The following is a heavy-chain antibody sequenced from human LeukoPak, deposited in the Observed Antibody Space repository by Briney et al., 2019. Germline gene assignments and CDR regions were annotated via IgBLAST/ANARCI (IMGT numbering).Heavy chain of an antibody. V-gene: IGHV3-23*01. J-gene: IGHJ5*02. D-gene: IGHD3-10*01. CDR1: GFTFSSYA. Sequence: GGSLRLSCAASGFTFSSYAMRWVRQAPGKGLECVSGVSGSGGGTYYADSVKGRFTISRDNSKNTVYLQMNSLRVEDTAVYYCAKDAMVRGVNWFDPWGQGTLVTVSS. CDR3: AKDAMVRGVNWFDP. CDR2: VSGSGGGT.